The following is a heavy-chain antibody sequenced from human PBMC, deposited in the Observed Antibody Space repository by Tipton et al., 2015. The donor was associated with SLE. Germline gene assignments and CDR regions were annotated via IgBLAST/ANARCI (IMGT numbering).Heavy chain of an antibody. CDR2: INHSGST. Sequence: LRLSCTVSGGSISSSSYYWCWIRQPPGKGLEWIGEINHSGSTNYNPSLKSRVTISVDTSKNQFSLKLSSVTAADTAVYYCARYHPVLRFLEWYAFDIWGQGTMVTVSS. CDR3: ARYHPVLRFLEWYAFDI. J-gene: IGHJ3*02. CDR1: GGSISSSSYY. D-gene: IGHD3-3*01. V-gene: IGHV4-39*07.